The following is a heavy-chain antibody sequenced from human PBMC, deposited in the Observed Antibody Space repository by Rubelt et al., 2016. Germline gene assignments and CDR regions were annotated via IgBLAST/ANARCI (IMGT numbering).Heavy chain of an antibody. CDR3: ARASYYDSSGYAQTTDWFDP. V-gene: IGHV4-34*01. J-gene: IGHJ5*02. CDR2: INHSGST. Sequence: GEINHSGSTNYNPSLKSRVTISVDTSKNQFSLKLSSVTAADTAVYYCARASYYDSSGYAQTTDWFDPWGQGTLVTVSS. D-gene: IGHD3-22*01.